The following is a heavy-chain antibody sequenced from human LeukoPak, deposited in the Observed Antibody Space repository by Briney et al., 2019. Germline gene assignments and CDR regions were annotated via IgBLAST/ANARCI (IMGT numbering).Heavy chain of an antibody. Sequence: KPSETLSLTCTVSGGSISSSSYYWGWIRQPPGKVLEWIGSIYYSGSTYYNPSLKSRVTISVDTSKNQFSLKLSSVTAADTAVYYCARVSGSYYRRLVRYYFDYWGQGTLVTVSS. CDR3: ARVSGSYYRRLVRYYFDY. V-gene: IGHV4-39*01. CDR2: IYYSGST. D-gene: IGHD1-26*01. CDR1: GGSISSSSYY. J-gene: IGHJ4*02.